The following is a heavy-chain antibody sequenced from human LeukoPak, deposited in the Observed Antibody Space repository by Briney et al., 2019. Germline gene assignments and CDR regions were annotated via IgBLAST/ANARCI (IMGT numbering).Heavy chain of an antibody. CDR2: IYTSGSP. V-gene: IGHV4-4*09. Sequence: KCSETLSLTCTVSGVSISSYYWSWIRQRPGEGLEGIGYIYTSGSPNYNHSLKSRVTITVDTSKNQFSLKLSAVTAAETAVYYCARRYCSSTSCHDAFDIWGQGTMVTVSS. CDR3: ARRYCSSTSCHDAFDI. D-gene: IGHD2-2*01. CDR1: GVSISSYY. J-gene: IGHJ3*02.